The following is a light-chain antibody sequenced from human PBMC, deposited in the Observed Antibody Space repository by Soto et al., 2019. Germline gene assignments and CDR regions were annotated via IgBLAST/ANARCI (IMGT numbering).Light chain of an antibody. CDR1: QTISRN. Sequence: DIQMTQSPSSLSASVGDTVTITCRARQTISRNLNWYQQKPGKAPKLLIHAASNLHSGVPSRFSGSGSGTDFTLTISRLQPEVSATYYCQQTYSTPLTFGGFTQVEI. CDR3: QQTYSTPLT. J-gene: IGKJ4*01. V-gene: IGKV1-39*01. CDR2: AAS.